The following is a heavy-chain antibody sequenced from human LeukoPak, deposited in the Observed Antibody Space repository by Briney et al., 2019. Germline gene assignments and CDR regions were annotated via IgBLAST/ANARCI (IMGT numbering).Heavy chain of an antibody. CDR1: GFTFSSYS. J-gene: IGHJ4*02. CDR2: ISSSSSTI. Sequence: GGSLRLSCAASGFTFSSYSMNWVRQAPGKGLEWVSYISSSSSTIYYADSVKGRFTISRDNAKNSLYLQMNSLRAEDTAVYYCARGPTYYYDSSGYYLDYWGQGTLVTVSS. D-gene: IGHD3-22*01. V-gene: IGHV3-48*04. CDR3: ARGPTYYYDSSGYYLDY.